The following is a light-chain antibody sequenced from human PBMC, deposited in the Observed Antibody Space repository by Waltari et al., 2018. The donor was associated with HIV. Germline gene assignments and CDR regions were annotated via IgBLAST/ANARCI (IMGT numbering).Light chain of an antibody. V-gene: IGLV1-47*01. CDR3: AAWDDRVSGWL. CDR2: RNN. J-gene: IGLJ3*02. CDR1: TSNIGTNY. Sequence: GQRVTISCSGSTSNIGTNYVYWYQQLPGTAPKLLIYRNNQRPSGVPDRFSGSKSGTSASLAISGLRSEDEADYYCAAWDDRVSGWLFGGGTKLTVL.